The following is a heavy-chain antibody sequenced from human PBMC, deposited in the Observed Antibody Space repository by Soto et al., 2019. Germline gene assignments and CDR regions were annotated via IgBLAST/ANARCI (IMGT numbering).Heavy chain of an antibody. Sequence: GESLKISCKGSGYNFGSDWIGWVRQMPGKGLEWMGIIQPGGSDLRYSPSFQGQVTISADKSINTAYLQWSSLKASDTAMYYCATQINYICESWGQGTQVTVSS. J-gene: IGHJ5*02. CDR1: GYNFGSDW. CDR2: IQPGGSDL. CDR3: ATQINYICES. D-gene: IGHD4-4*01. V-gene: IGHV5-51*01.